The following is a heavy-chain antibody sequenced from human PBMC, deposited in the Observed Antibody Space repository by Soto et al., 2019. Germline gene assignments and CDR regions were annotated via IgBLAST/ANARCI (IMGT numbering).Heavy chain of an antibody. J-gene: IGHJ4*02. Sequence: PGESLKISCKGSGYSFTSYWIGWVRQMPGKGPEWMTIINPGDSDTRYSPSLRGRVTISADKSISTAYLQWSSLETSDTAMYYCARQVDAGRFDYWGQGSLVTVSS. CDR3: ARQVDAGRFDY. V-gene: IGHV5-51*01. CDR2: INPGDSDT. CDR1: GYSFTSYW.